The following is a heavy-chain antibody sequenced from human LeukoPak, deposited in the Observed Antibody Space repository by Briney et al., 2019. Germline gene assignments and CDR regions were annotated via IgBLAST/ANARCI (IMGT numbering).Heavy chain of an antibody. V-gene: IGHV4-59*01. J-gene: IGHJ5*02. CDR1: GGSISSYY. CDR2: IYYSGST. CDR3: ARVTIAAAGTFWFDP. Sequence: SETLTLTCTVSGGSISSYYWSWIRQPPGKGLEWIGYIYYSGSTNYNPSLKSRVTISVATSKNQFSLKLSSVTAADTAVYYCARVTIAAAGTFWFDPSGHGNPGTVSS. D-gene: IGHD6-13*01.